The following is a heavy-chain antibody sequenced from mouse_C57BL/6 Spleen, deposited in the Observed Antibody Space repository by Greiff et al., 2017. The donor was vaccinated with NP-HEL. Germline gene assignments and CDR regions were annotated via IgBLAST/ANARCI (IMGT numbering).Heavy chain of an antibody. CDR2: IYPGDGDT. CDR3: ARLGYYGSIWYFDV. J-gene: IGHJ1*03. V-gene: IGHV1-82*01. D-gene: IGHD1-1*01. Sequence: VQLQQSGPELVKPGASVKISCKASGYAFSSSWMNWVKQRPGKGLEWIGRIYPGDGDTNYNGKFKGKATLTADKSSSTAYMQLSSLTSEDSAVYFCARLGYYGSIWYFDVWGTGTTVTVSS. CDR1: GYAFSSSW.